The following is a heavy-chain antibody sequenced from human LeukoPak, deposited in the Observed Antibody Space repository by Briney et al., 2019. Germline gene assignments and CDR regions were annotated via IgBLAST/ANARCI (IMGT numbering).Heavy chain of an antibody. D-gene: IGHD3-22*01. CDR3: VRDYYDSSAYYLIDAFDI. J-gene: IGHJ3*02. Sequence: GASVKVSCKASGYTFTGYYMHWVRQAPGQGLEWMGWINPNSGGTNYAQKFQGRVTVTRDTSISTAYMELSRLRSDDTAVYYCVRDYYDSSAYYLIDAFDIWGQGTMVTVSS. CDR2: INPNSGGT. CDR1: GYTFTGYY. V-gene: IGHV1-2*02.